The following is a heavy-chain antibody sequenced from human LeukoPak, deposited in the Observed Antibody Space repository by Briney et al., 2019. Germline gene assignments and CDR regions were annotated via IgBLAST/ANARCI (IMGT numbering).Heavy chain of an antibody. CDR1: GYTFSGNY. CDR2: INPKSGGT. Sequence: ASVKVSCKASGYTFSGNYMHWVRQAPGQGLEWLGWINPKSGGTNYAQKFQGRVTMTRDTSISTVYMELSSLRSDDTAVYHCARDYYESSGYHSIFDYWGQGTLVTVSS. J-gene: IGHJ4*02. V-gene: IGHV1-2*02. CDR3: ARDYYESSGYHSIFDY. D-gene: IGHD3-22*01.